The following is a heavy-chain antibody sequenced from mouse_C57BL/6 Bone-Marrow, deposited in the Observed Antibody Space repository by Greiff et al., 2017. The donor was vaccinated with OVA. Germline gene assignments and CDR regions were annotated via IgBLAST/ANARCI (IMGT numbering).Heavy chain of an antibody. J-gene: IGHJ2*01. CDR1: GYTFTNYW. Sequence: VQVVESGAELVRPGTSVKMSCKASGYTFTNYWIGWAKQRPGHGLEWIGDIYPGGGYTNYNEKFKGKATLTADKSSSTAYMQFSSLTSEDSAIYYCARRAVVNYFDYWGQGTTLTVSS. D-gene: IGHD1-1*01. V-gene: IGHV1-63*01. CDR3: ARRAVVNYFDY. CDR2: IYPGGGYT.